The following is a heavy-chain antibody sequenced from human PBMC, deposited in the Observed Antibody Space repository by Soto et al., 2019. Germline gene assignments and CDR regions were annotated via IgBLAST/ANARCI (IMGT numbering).Heavy chain of an antibody. CDR3: ASHAVHSSGFTDY. D-gene: IGHD6-19*01. Sequence: QLQLQESGPGLVKPSETLSLTCTVSGGSISSSSYYWGWIRQPPGKGLEWIGSIYYSGSTYYNPSLNRRVTISVETSKNQFSRKLSSVTAADTAVYYCASHAVHSSGFTDYWGQGTLVTVSS. CDR2: IYYSGST. CDR1: GGSISSSSYY. V-gene: IGHV4-39*01. J-gene: IGHJ4*02.